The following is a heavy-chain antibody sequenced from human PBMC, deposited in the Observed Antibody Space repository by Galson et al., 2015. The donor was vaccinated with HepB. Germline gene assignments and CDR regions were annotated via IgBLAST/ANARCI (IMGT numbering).Heavy chain of an antibody. Sequence: SVKVSCKASGGTFSSYAISWVRQAPGQGLEWMGGIIPIFGTANYAQKFQGRVTITADESTSTAYMELSSLRSEDTAVYYCASPGWGRYYDSSGYYTFDYWGQGTLVTVSS. V-gene: IGHV1-69*13. D-gene: IGHD3-22*01. J-gene: IGHJ4*02. CDR2: IIPIFGTA. CDR3: ASPGWGRYYDSSGYYTFDY. CDR1: GGTFSSYA.